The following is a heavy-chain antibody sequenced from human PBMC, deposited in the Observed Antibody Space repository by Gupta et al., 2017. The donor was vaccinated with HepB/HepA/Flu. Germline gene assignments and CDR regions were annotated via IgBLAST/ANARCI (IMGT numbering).Heavy chain of an antibody. CDR2: IKQDGSEK. CDR3: ARGGEVGYSSPSGEYYFDY. J-gene: IGHJ4*02. V-gene: IGHV3-7*01. Sequence: EVQLVESGGGLVQPGGSLRLSCAASGFTFSSYWLSWVRQAPGKGLEWVANIKQDGSEKYYVDSVKGRFTISRDNAKNSLYLQMNSLRAEDTAVYYCARGGEVGYSSPSGEYYFDYWGQGTLVTVSS. CDR1: GFTFSSYW. D-gene: IGHD6-13*01.